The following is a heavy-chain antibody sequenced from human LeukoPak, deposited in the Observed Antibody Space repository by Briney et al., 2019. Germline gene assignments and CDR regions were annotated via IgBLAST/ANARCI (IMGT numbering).Heavy chain of an antibody. CDR2: TDYSGST. V-gene: IGHV4-59*08. CDR3: ARGGHDWNYVGEWYFDS. CDR1: GGSISGYS. J-gene: IGHJ4*02. Sequence: KPSETLSLTCTVSGGSISGYSWSWIRRPPGKGLEWIGYTDYSGSTKYNPSLKSRVTISLDTSKNQFSLRLRSVTDADTAVYYCARGGHDWNYVGEWYFDSWGQGTEVLVSS. D-gene: IGHD1-7*01.